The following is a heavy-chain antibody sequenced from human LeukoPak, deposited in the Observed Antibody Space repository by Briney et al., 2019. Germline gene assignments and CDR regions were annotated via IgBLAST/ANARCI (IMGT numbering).Heavy chain of an antibody. CDR2: INHSGST. CDR3: ARGRYSSSWFPFDY. V-gene: IGHV4-34*01. J-gene: IGHJ4*02. D-gene: IGHD6-13*01. Sequence: SETLSLTCAVYGGSFSGYYRSWIRQPPGKGLEWIGEINHSGSTNYNPSLKSRVTISVDTSKNQFSLKLSSVTAADTAVYYCARGRYSSSWFPFDYWGQGTLVTVSS. CDR1: GGSFSGYY.